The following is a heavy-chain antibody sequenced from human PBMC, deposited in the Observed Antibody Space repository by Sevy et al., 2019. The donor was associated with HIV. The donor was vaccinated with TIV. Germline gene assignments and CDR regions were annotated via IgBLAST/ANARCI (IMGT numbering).Heavy chain of an antibody. CDR1: GFTFSRYS. CDR3: ARSLHTYYYGSGSNAFDI. Sequence: GGSLRLSCVASGFTFSRYSMNWVRQAPGKGLEWVAVIWYDGSNKYYADSVKGRFTISRDNSKNTLYLQMNSLRAEDTAVYYCARSLHTYYYGSGSNAFDIWGQGTMVTV. J-gene: IGHJ3*02. V-gene: IGHV3-33*08. CDR2: IWYDGSNK. D-gene: IGHD3-10*01.